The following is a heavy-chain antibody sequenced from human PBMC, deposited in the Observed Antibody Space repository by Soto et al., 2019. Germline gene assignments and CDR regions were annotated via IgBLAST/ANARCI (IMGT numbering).Heavy chain of an antibody. V-gene: IGHV1-18*04. CDR3: GREYCPTLGCFGIDH. J-gene: IGHJ4*02. CDR2: ISTHKGST. Sequence: ASVKVSCKASGYTSTSFGISWVRQVPGQGLEWMGWISTHKGSTKYAQKFQGRITMTTDASTSTAYMELRSLRSDDTAVYYCGREYCPTLGCFGIDHWGQGTLVTVSS. CDR1: GYTSTSFG. D-gene: IGHD2-15*01.